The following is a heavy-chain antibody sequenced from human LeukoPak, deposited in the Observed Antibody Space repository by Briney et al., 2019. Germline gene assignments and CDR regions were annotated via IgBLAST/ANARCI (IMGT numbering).Heavy chain of an antibody. Sequence: GGSLRLSCAASGFTFSSYSMNWVRQAPGKGLEWVSSISSSSSYIYYADSVKGRFTISRDNAKNSLYLQMNSLRAEDTAVYYCARDSGRFGELVYWGQGTLVTVSS. CDR1: GFTFSSYS. J-gene: IGHJ4*02. V-gene: IGHV3-21*01. D-gene: IGHD3-10*01. CDR2: ISSSSSYI. CDR3: ARDSGRFGELVY.